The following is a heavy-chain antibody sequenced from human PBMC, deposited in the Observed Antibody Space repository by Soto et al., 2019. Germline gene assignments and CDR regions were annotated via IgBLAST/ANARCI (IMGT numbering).Heavy chain of an antibody. CDR3: ARYYCAGGTCYNFEH. V-gene: IGHV4-59*01. J-gene: IGHJ4*02. CDR2: VYYNGDT. D-gene: IGHD2-15*01. CDR1: GDSINPYY. Sequence: SETLSLTCTVSGDSINPYYWSWIRQPPGKGLEWIGYVYYNGDTNSNPSLKSRVSISVETPKNQFSLRLSSVTTADTAIYYCARYYCAGGTCYNFEHWSQGTLVNVS.